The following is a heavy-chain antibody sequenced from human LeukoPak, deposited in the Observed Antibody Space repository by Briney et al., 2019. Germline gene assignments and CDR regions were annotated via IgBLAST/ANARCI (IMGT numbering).Heavy chain of an antibody. V-gene: IGHV1-2*06. CDR1: GYTFTGYY. D-gene: IGHD5-18*01. CDR2: INPNSGGT. J-gene: IGHJ5*02. Sequence: ASVKVSCKASGYTFTGYYMHWVRQAPGQGLEWMGRINPNSGGTNYAQKFQGRVTMTRDTSISTAYMELSRLRSDDTAVYYCARGGELWSFFRGFDPWGQGTLVTVSS. CDR3: ARGGELWSFFRGFDP.